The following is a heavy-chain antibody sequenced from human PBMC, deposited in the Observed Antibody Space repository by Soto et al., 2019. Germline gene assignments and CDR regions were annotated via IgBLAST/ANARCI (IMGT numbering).Heavy chain of an antibody. J-gene: IGHJ6*02. CDR1: GGSIGSYY. CDR3: ARGGIAAPPGQWLARGYYYYGMDV. D-gene: IGHD6-19*01. Sequence: SETLSLTCTVSGGSIGSYYWSWIRQPPGKGLEWIGYIYYSGSTNYNPSLKSRVTISVDTSKNQFSLKLSSVTAADTAVYYCARGGIAAPPGQWLARGYYYYGMDVWGQGTTVTVSS. CDR2: IYYSGST. V-gene: IGHV4-59*01.